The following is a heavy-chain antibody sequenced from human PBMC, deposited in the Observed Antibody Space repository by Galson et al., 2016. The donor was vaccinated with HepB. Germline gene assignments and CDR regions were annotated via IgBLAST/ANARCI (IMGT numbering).Heavy chain of an antibody. CDR3: AREGGGYTSFWPEYYYGMDV. CDR1: GFIFSSYA. Sequence: SLRLSCAASGFIFSSYAMSWVRQAPGKGLEWVSGLSGSDGSTYYADSVKGRFTISRDNAKNSLYLQMTSLRPEDTAVYSCAREGGGYTSFWPEYYYGMDVWGQGTPVTVSS. J-gene: IGHJ6*02. D-gene: IGHD6-13*01. CDR2: LSGSDGST. V-gene: IGHV3-23*01.